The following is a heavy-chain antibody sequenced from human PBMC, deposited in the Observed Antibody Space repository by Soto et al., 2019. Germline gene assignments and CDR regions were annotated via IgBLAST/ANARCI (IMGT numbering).Heavy chain of an antibody. CDR3: ARDLKGDGPYYYGMDV. CDR2: INAGNGNT. V-gene: IGHV1-3*01. Sequence: QVQLVQSGAEVKKPGASVKVSCKASGYTFTSYAMHWVRQAPGQRLEWMGWINAGNGNTKYSQKFQGRVTITRDTSASTAYMELSSLRSEDTAVYYCARDLKGDGPYYYGMDVWGQGTTVTVSS. J-gene: IGHJ6*02. CDR1: GYTFTSYA. D-gene: IGHD3-16*01.